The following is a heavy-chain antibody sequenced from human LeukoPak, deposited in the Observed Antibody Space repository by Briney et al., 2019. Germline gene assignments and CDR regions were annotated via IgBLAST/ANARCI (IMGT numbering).Heavy chain of an antibody. CDR2: IYPGDSDT. D-gene: IGHD6-6*01. CDR1: GYSFTSYW. J-gene: IGHJ3*02. Sequence: GESLKISCKGSGYSFTSYWIGWVRQMPGKGLEWMGIIYPGDSDTRYSPSFQGQVTISADKSISTAYLQWSSLKASDTAMYYCARPSGGKYSSWSNSAFDIWGQGTMVTVSS. V-gene: IGHV5-51*01. CDR3: ARPSGGKYSSWSNSAFDI.